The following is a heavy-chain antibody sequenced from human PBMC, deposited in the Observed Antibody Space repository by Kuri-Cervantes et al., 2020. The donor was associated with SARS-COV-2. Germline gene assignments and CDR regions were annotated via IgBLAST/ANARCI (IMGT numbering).Heavy chain of an antibody. J-gene: IGHJ6*02. V-gene: IGHV4-31*03. Sequence: SETLSLTCTVSGGSISSGGYYWSWIRQHPGKGLEWIGYIYYSRSTYYNPSLKSRVTISVDTSKNQFSLKLSSVTAADTAVYYCARAGVGDFWSGYYGMDVWGQGTTVTVSS. D-gene: IGHD3-3*01. CDR1: GGSISSGGYY. CDR2: IYYSRST. CDR3: ARAGVGDFWSGYYGMDV.